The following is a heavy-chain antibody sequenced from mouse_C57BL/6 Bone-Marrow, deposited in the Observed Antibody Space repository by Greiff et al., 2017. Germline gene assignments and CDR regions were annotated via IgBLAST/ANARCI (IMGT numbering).Heavy chain of an antibody. D-gene: IGHD1-1*01. Sequence: VQRVESGAELAKPGASVKLSCKASGYTFTSYWMHWVKQRPGQGLEWIGYINPSRGYTKYNQKFKDKATLTVDKSSSTAYMQLSSLTYEDSAVFYCARDLPYCPTVVRYFDVWGTGTTVTVSS. CDR1: GYTFTSYW. CDR3: ARDLPYCPTVVRYFDV. J-gene: IGHJ1*03. CDR2: INPSRGYT. V-gene: IGHV1-7*01.